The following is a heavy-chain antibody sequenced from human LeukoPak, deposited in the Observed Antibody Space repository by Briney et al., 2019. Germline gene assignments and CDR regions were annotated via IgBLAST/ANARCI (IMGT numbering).Heavy chain of an antibody. V-gene: IGHV3-7*03. Sequence: GGSLRLSCAASRFIFRNYWMSWVRQGPGEGLEWVANINQGGSEKYYVDSVKGRFTISRDNAKNPLDLQMNSLRVEDTAIYYCARLAVPPGNRGWYYEHWGQGTLVTVSS. CDR1: RFIFRNYW. J-gene: IGHJ4*02. D-gene: IGHD2-2*01. CDR2: INQGGSEK. CDR3: ARLAVPPGNRGWYYEH.